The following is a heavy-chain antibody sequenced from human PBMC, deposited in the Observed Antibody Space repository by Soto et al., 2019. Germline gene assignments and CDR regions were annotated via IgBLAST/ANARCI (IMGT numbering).Heavy chain of an antibody. CDR3: ARGGAMGVDY. CDR2: IYFDGVTT. J-gene: IGHJ4*02. CDR1: GFTFNTHW. Sequence: VGSLRLSCTASGFTFNTHWMHWVRQAPGKGLVWVSRIYFDGVTTNYADSVKGRLTVSRDNAKNTVYLHVNTLRDEDTAVYYCARGGAMGVDYWGQGTLVTVSS. V-gene: IGHV3-74*01. D-gene: IGHD1-26*01.